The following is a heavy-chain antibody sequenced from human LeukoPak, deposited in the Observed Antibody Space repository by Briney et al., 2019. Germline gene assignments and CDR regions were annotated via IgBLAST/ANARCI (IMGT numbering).Heavy chain of an antibody. Sequence: GGSLRLSCAASGFTFSNYWMSWVRQAPGKGLVWVANIKQDGSKKNYVDSVKGRFTISRDNAKNSLYLQMNSLRAEDTAVYYCAGRSGSFDCWGQGTLVTVSA. CDR1: GFTFSNYW. J-gene: IGHJ4*02. V-gene: IGHV3-7*01. D-gene: IGHD3-10*01. CDR2: IKQDGSKK. CDR3: AGRSGSFDC.